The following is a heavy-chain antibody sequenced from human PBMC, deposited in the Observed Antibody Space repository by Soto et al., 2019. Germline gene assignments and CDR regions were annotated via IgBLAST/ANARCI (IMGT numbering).Heavy chain of an antibody. D-gene: IGHD4-4*01. V-gene: IGHV4-30-2*01. CDR2: IYHSGST. CDR1: GGSISSGGYS. J-gene: IGHJ4*02. CDR3: ARGMITVTTLDY. Sequence: PSETLSLTCAVSGGSISSGGYSWSWIRQPPGKGLEWIGYIYHSGSTYYNPSLKSRVTISVDRSKNQFSLKLSSVTAADTAVYYCARGMITVTTLDYWGQGTLVTVSS.